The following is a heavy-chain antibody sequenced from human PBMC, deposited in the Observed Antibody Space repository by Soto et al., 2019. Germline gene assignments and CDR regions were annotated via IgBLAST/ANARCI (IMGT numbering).Heavy chain of an antibody. D-gene: IGHD5-12*01. CDR2: ISAYSGNT. CDR1: GYTFTSSG. V-gene: IGHV1-18*01. CDR3: ARDRGGYDGFDY. J-gene: IGHJ4*02. Sequence: QVQLVQSGTEVKKPGASVKVSCKASGYTFTSSGISWVRQAPGQVFEWMGWISAYSGNTNYAQRLQGRVTMTIDTSATKAYMELRSLRSDDTAVYYCARDRGGYDGFDYWGQGTLVTVSS.